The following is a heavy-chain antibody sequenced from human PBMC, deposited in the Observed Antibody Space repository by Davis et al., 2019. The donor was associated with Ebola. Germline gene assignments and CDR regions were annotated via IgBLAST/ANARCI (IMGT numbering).Heavy chain of an antibody. V-gene: IGHV3-30*02. CDR3: AKDPLGGWYFDL. J-gene: IGHJ2*01. Sequence: GESLKISCAASGFTFSSYAMHWVRQAPGKGLEWVAFIRYDGSNKYYADSVKGRFTISRDNSKNTLYLQMNSLRAEDTAVYYCAKDPLGGWYFDLWGRGTLVTVSS. CDR1: GFTFSSYA. CDR2: IRYDGSNK.